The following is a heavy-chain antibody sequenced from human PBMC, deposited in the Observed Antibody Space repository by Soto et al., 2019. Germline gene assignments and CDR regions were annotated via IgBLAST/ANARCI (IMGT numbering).Heavy chain of an antibody. CDR2: IRSKAYGGTT. CDR3: TREWGGPIAARDYYYYYMDV. J-gene: IGHJ6*03. V-gene: IGHV3-49*03. CDR1: GFTFGDYA. Sequence: GGSLRLSCTASGFTFGDYAMSWFRQAPGKGLEWVGFIRSKAYGGTTEYAASVKGRFTISRDDSKSIAYLQMNSLKTEGTAVYYCTREWGGPIAARDYYYYYMDVWGKGTTVTVSS. D-gene: IGHD6-6*01.